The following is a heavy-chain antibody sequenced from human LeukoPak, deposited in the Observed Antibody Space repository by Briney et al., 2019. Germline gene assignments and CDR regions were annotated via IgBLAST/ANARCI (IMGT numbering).Heavy chain of an antibody. J-gene: IGHJ5*02. CDR3: ARVYSGPPGANWFDP. D-gene: IGHD6-19*01. CDR2: MNPNSGNT. CDR1: GYTFTSYD. Sequence: ASVKVSCKASGYTFTSYDINWVRQATGHGLEWMGWMNPNSGNTGYAQKFQGRVTMTRNTSISTAYMELSSLRSEDTAVYYCARVYSGPPGANWFDPWGQGTLVTVSS. V-gene: IGHV1-8*01.